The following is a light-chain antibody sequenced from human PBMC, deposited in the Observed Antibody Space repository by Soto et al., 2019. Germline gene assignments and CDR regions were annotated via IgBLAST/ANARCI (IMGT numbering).Light chain of an antibody. V-gene: IGKV3-20*01. CDR2: GAS. J-gene: IGKJ2*01. CDR3: QQYDSLPVT. Sequence: ENVLTQSPGTLSLSPGERATLSCRASQSVSSSYLTWYQQKPGQAPRLLIYGASSRATNIPDRFSGSGSGTDFTLTISRLEPEDFAVYYCQQYDSLPVTFGQGTNREIK. CDR1: QSVSSSY.